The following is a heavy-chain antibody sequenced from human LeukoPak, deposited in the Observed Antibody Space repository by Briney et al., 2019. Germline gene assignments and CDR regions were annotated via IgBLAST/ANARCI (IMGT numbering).Heavy chain of an antibody. CDR2: INPNSGGT. Sequence: ASVKVSCKASGYTFTGYYMHWVRQAPGQGLEWMGWINPNSGGTNYAQKFQGRVTMTRDTSISTAYMELSRLRSDDTAVYYCARAHSSFYDFWSGYYVYYYYYMDVWGKGTTVTVSS. CDR3: ARAHSSFYDFWSGYYVYYYYYMDV. D-gene: IGHD3-3*01. CDR1: GYTFTGYY. J-gene: IGHJ6*03. V-gene: IGHV1-2*02.